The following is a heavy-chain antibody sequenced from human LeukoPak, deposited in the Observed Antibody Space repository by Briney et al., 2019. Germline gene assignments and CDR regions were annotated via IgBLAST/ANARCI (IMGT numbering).Heavy chain of an antibody. D-gene: IGHD1-26*01. Sequence: SETLSLTCAVYGGSFSGYYWSWIRQPPGKGLEWIGEINHSGSTNYNPSLKSRVTISVDTSKNQFSLKLSSVTAADTAVYYCARGMRSYSFDYWGQGTLVTVSS. J-gene: IGHJ4*02. CDR1: GGSFSGYY. CDR2: INHSGST. CDR3: ARGMRSYSFDY. V-gene: IGHV4-34*01.